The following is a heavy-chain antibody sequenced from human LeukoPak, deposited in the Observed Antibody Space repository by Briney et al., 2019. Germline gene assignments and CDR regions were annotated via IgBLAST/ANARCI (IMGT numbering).Heavy chain of an antibody. V-gene: IGHV4-4*07. D-gene: IGHD3-22*01. CDR2: IYTSGST. J-gene: IGHJ4*02. Sequence: SETLSLTCTVSGGSISSYYWSLIRQPAGKGLEWIGRIYTSGSTNYDPSLKSRVTMSVDTSKNQFSLKLSSVTAADTAVYYCARGEGYYYDSSGYYRPKAGFDYWGQGTLVTVSS. CDR1: GGSISSYY. CDR3: ARGEGYYYDSSGYYRPKAGFDY.